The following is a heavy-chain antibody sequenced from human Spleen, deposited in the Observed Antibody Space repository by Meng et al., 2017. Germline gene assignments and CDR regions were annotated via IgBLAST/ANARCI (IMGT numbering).Heavy chain of an antibody. J-gene: IGHJ4*02. CDR3: ASGTPGRSYCDY. D-gene: IGHD2-15*01. CDR1: GYTFTGYY. CDR2: IVNYVDT. V-gene: IGHV1-2*06. Sequence: QVQLVQSGAEVKKPGASVKVSCKASGYTFTGYYMHWVRQAPGQGLEWMGRIVNYVDTYPAPKFQGRVTMTTDTHTNTAFMELRSLTSDDTAVYYCASGTPGRSYCDYWGQGTLVTVSS.